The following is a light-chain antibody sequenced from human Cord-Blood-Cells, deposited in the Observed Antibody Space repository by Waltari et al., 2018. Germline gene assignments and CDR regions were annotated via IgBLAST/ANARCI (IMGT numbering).Light chain of an antibody. CDR1: QGISSY. CDR3: QQYYSYPPT. V-gene: IGKV1-8*01. J-gene: IGKJ4*01. CDR2: AAS. Sequence: AIRMTQSPSSFSASTGERVTITCRASQGISSYLAWYQQKPGKAPKLLIYAASTLQSGGPSRFSGSGSGTDFTLTISCLQSEDLATYYCQQYYSYPPTFGGGTKVEIK.